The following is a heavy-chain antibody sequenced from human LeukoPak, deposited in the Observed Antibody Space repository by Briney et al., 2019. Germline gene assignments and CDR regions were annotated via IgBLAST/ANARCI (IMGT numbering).Heavy chain of an antibody. CDR3: ARGRGYIVVVPAATAYFQH. V-gene: IGHV4-34*01. CDR2: INHSGST. J-gene: IGHJ1*01. CDR1: GGSISSYY. D-gene: IGHD2-2*01. Sequence: PSETLSLTCTVSGGSISSYYWSWIRQPPGKGLEWIGEINHSGSTNYNPSLKGRVTISVDTSKNQFSLKLSSVTAADTAVYYCARGRGYIVVVPAATAYFQHWGQGTLVTVSS.